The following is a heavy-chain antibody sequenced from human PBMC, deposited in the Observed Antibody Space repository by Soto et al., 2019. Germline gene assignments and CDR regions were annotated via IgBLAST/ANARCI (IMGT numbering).Heavy chain of an antibody. J-gene: IGHJ6*03. CDR1: GYSFTSYW. CDR3: ARQDIVVVPAAMQDYYYYMDV. Sequence: GESLKISCKGSGYSFTSYWIGWVRQMPGKGLEWMGIIYPGDSDTRYSPSFQGQVTISADKSISTAYLQWSSLKASDTAMYYCARQDIVVVPAAMQDYYYYMDVWGKGTTVTV. D-gene: IGHD2-2*01. CDR2: IYPGDSDT. V-gene: IGHV5-51*01.